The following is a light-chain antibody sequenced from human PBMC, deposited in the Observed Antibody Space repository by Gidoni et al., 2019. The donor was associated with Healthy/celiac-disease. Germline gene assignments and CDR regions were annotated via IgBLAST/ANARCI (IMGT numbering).Light chain of an antibody. CDR3: QQYYSTPWT. Sequence: DIVMTPSPDSLAVSLGERATINCKSSQSVLYSSNNKNYLAWYQQKPGQPPKLLIYWASTRESGVSDRFSGSGSGTDFTLTISSLQAEDVAVYYCQQYYSTPWTFGQXTKVEIK. V-gene: IGKV4-1*01. CDR2: WAS. CDR1: QSVLYSSNNKNY. J-gene: IGKJ1*01.